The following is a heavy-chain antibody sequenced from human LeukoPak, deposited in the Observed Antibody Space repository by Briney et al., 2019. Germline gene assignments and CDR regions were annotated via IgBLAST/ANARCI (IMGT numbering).Heavy chain of an antibody. CDR3: ATDVGAD. Sequence: GGSLKLSCAASGLTFSSSWMTWVRQTPGKGLEWVANIKEDGGEKYYVDSVKGRFTISRDNAKNSLYLQMNSLRAEDTALYYCATDVGADWGRGTLVTVSS. V-gene: IGHV3-7*01. CDR1: GLTFSSSW. J-gene: IGHJ4*02. CDR2: IKEDGGEK.